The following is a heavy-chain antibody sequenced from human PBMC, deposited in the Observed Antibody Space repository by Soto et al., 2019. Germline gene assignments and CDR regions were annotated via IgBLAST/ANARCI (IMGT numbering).Heavy chain of an antibody. J-gene: IGHJ4*02. V-gene: IGHV4-30-4*01. CDR2: IYYSGST. Sequence: SQTLPLTCTVSGGSISSGDYYWSWIRQPPGKGLEWIGYIYYSGSTYYNPSLKSRVTISVDTSKNQFSLKLSSVTAADTAVYYCARVQDWTKLYFDYWGQGTLVTVSS. D-gene: IGHD1-1*01. CDR1: GGSISSGDYY. CDR3: ARVQDWTKLYFDY.